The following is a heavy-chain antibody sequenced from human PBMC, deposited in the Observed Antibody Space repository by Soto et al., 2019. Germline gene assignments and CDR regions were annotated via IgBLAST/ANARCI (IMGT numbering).Heavy chain of an antibody. Sequence: LSLSCAASGFTFSSYWMHWVRQAPGKGLVWVSRINSDGSSTSYADSVKGRFTISRDNAKNTLYLQMNSLRAEDTAVYYCARESSGWSKSNGMGVWGQGTTVTVSS. CDR3: ARESSGWSKSNGMGV. J-gene: IGHJ6*02. CDR1: GFTFSSYW. V-gene: IGHV3-74*01. CDR2: INSDGSST. D-gene: IGHD6-19*01.